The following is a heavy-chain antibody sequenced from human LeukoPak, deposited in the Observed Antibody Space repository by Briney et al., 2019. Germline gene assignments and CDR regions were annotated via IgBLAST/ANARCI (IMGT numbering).Heavy chain of an antibody. CDR3: ARDSGSYRGFDY. Sequence: GGSLRLSCAASEFTFSSYEMNWVRQAPGKGLEWISFISSRGSSIYYADSVKGRFTISRDNAKNSLYLQMNILRAEDTAVYYCARDSGSYRGFDYWGQGTLVTVSS. CDR2: ISSRGSSI. V-gene: IGHV3-48*03. D-gene: IGHD1-26*01. J-gene: IGHJ4*02. CDR1: EFTFSSYE.